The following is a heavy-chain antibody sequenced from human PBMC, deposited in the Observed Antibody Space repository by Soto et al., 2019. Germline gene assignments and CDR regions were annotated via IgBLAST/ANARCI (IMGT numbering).Heavy chain of an antibody. CDR3: AKDPFGDYARYYYYGMDV. V-gene: IGHV4-59*01. D-gene: IGHD4-17*01. J-gene: IGHJ6*02. Sequence: PSETLSLTCSVSGGSISNYYWSWIRQPPGKGLQWIGYIYYTGSTNYNPSLESRVTISVDTSKNQFSLKLDSVTAADTAVYYCAKDPFGDYARYYYYGMDVWGQGTTVTVSS. CDR2: IYYTGST. CDR1: GGSISNYY.